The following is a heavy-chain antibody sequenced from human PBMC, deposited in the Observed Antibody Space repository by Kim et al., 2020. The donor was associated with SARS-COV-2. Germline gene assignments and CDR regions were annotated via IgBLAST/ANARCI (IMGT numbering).Heavy chain of an antibody. Sequence: GGSLRLSCAASGFTFSSYAMHWVRQAPGKGLEWVAVISYDGSNKYYADSVKGRFTISRDNSKNTLYLQMNSLRAEDTAVYYCARDKLGKDYFDYWGQGTLVTVSS. J-gene: IGHJ4*02. D-gene: IGHD1-1*01. CDR1: GFTFSSYA. V-gene: IGHV3-30-3*01. CDR2: ISYDGSNK. CDR3: ARDKLGKDYFDY.